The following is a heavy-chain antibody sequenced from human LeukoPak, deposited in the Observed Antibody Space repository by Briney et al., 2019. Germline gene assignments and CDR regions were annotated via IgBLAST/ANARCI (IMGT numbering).Heavy chain of an antibody. CDR3: ARRGYSYGYVTAKTGFDP. CDR2: IYYSGST. V-gene: IGHV4-59*01. Sequence: PSETLSLTCTVSGCSISSYYWSWIRQPPGKGLEWMWYIYYSGSTNYNPSLKSRVTISVDTSKIQFSLKLSSVTAADTAVYYCARRGYSYGYVTAKTGFDPWGQGTLVTVSS. D-gene: IGHD5-18*01. CDR1: GCSISSYY. J-gene: IGHJ5*02.